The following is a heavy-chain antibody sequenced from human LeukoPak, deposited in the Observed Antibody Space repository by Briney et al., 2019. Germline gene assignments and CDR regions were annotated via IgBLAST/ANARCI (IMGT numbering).Heavy chain of an antibody. CDR3: ARLYVWGSYRPFDY. Sequence: PSETLSLTCTVSGGSISSTSYYWGWIRQPPGKGLEWIGNIYYSGSTYYNPSLNSRVTISVDTSKNQFSLKLSSVTAADTAVYYCARLYVWGSYRPFDYWGQGTLVTVSS. CDR1: GGSISSTSYY. CDR2: IYYSGST. J-gene: IGHJ4*02. V-gene: IGHV4-39*01. D-gene: IGHD3-16*02.